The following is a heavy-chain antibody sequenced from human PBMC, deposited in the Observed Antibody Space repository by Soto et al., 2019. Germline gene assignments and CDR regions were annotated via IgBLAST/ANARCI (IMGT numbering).Heavy chain of an antibody. Sequence: PGGSLRLSCAVSGFSFSSYWMSWVRQAPGKGLEWVANIKKDGSEKYYVDSVKGRFTISRDNAKNSLYLQMNSLRAEDTAVYYCARGSYYDSSGYSYWGQGTLVTVSS. CDR2: IKKDGSEK. D-gene: IGHD3-22*01. V-gene: IGHV3-7*01. J-gene: IGHJ4*02. CDR3: ARGSYYDSSGYSY. CDR1: GFSFSSYW.